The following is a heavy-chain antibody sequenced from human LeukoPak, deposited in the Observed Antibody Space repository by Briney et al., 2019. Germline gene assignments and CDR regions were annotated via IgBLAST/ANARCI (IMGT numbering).Heavy chain of an antibody. D-gene: IGHD2-15*01. CDR3: ARAGYCSGITCCFDF. J-gene: IGHJ5*01. CDR2: TNAYDGNT. Sequence: AASVKVSCKPSGYSFTSYSIAWVRQAPGQGLEWMGWTNAYDGNTVYAQNLQGRVTMTTDTSTTTAHMELRSLTSDDTAVYYCARAGYCSGITCCFDFWGQGTVVTVSS. CDR1: GYSFTSYS. V-gene: IGHV1-18*01.